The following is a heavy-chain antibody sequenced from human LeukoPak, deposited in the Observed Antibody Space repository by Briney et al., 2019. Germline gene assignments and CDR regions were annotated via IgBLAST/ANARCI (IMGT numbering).Heavy chain of an antibody. CDR1: GGSISSYY. CDR3: AREAVRSDAFDI. CDR2: IYYSGST. Sequence: SETLSLTCTVSGGSISSYYWSWIWQPPGKGLEWIGYIYYSGSTNYNPSLKSRVTISVDTSKNQFSLKLSSVTAADTAVYYCAREAVRSDAFDIWGQGTMVTVSS. J-gene: IGHJ3*02. V-gene: IGHV4-59*01. D-gene: IGHD4-17*01.